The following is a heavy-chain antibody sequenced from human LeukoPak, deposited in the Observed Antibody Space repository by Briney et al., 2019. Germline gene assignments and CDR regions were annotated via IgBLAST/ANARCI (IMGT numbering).Heavy chain of an antibody. CDR2: IFYSGST. V-gene: IGHV4-59*01. CDR3: AGNDYGDYKSSFDY. J-gene: IGHJ4*02. CDR1: GGSISSYY. D-gene: IGHD4-17*01. Sequence: SQTLSLTCTVSGGSISSYYWSWFRQPPGKGLEWIGYIFYSGSTSYNPSLKSRVTISVDTSKNQFSLRLNSVTAADTAMYYCAGNDYGDYKSSFDYWGQGTLVTVSS.